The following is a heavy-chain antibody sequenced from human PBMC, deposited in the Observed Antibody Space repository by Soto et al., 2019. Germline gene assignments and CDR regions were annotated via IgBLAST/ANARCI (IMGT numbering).Heavy chain of an antibody. V-gene: IGHV4-59*08. CDR2: IYYSGST. CDR3: ERGPPGRGGMDV. J-gene: IGHJ6*02. Sequence: SETLSLTCTVSVGSVSSYYWSWIRQPPGKGLEWIGDIYYSGSTNYNPSLKSRVTISVDTSKNQFSLKLSSVTGADTAVHYCERGPPGRGGMDVWGQGITVTVSS. CDR1: VGSVSSYY. D-gene: IGHD3-10*01.